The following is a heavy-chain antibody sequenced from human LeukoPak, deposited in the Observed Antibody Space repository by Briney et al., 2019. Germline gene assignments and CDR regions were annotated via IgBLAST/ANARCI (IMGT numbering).Heavy chain of an antibody. Sequence: PGRSLRLSCAASGFTFSSYWMSWVRQAPGKGLEWVANIKQDGSEKYYVDSVKGRFTISRDNAKNSLNLQMNSLRAEDTAVYYCARVGFYYDSSGYYYPYDAFDIWGQGTMVTVSS. CDR1: GFTFSSYW. J-gene: IGHJ3*02. CDR2: IKQDGSEK. CDR3: ARVGFYYDSSGYYYPYDAFDI. D-gene: IGHD3-22*01. V-gene: IGHV3-7*04.